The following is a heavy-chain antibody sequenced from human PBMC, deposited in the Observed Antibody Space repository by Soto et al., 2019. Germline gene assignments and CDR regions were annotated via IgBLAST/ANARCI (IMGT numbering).Heavy chain of an antibody. CDR2: INPSGGST. V-gene: IGHV1-46*01. CDR3: ARDRPVSSSSRGQLYYYYYGMDV. D-gene: IGHD6-6*01. Sequence: ASVKVSCKASGYTFTSYYMHWVRQAPGQGLEWMGIINPSGGSTSYAQKFQGRVTMTRDTSTSTVYMELSSLRSEDTAVYYCARDRPVSSSSRGQLYYYYYGMDVWGQGTTVTVSS. CDR1: GYTFTSYY. J-gene: IGHJ6*02.